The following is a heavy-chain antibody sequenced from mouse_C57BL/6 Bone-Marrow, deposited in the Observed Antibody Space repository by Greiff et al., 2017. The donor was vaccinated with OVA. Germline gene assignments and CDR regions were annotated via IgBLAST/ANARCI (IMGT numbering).Heavy chain of an antibody. CDR3: ARTRIYYGSSLGV. V-gene: IGHV1-53*01. CDR2: INPSNGGT. CDR1: GYTYTSYG. Sequence: QVQLQQPGTELVKPGASVNLSCKASGYTYTSYGMHWVRQRPGQGLEWIGNINPSNGGTNYNEKFKRMATLTVDKSSSTAYMQLSSLTSEDSAVYYCARTRIYYGSSLGVWGTGTTVTVSS. J-gene: IGHJ1*03. D-gene: IGHD1-1*01.